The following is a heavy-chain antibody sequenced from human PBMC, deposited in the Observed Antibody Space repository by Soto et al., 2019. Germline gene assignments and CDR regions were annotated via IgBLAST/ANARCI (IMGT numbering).Heavy chain of an antibody. Sequence: SVKVSCKASGGTFSSYAISWVRQAPGQGLEWMGGIIPIFGTANYAQKFQGRVTITADKSTSTAYMELSSLRAEDTAVYYCARAGVVIRKGSVGYWGQGTLVTVSS. CDR1: GGTFSSYA. D-gene: IGHD3-3*01. V-gene: IGHV1-69*06. CDR3: ARAGVVIRKGSVGY. CDR2: IIPIFGTA. J-gene: IGHJ4*02.